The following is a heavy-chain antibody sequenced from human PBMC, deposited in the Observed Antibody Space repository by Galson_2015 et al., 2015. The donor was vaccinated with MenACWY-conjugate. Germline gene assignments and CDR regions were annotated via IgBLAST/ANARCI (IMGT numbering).Heavy chain of an antibody. D-gene: IGHD3-10*01. CDR1: GFTFSSYG. CDR2: IWYDGSNK. CDR3: ARDLRVWTRCGAFDI. Sequence: SLRLSCAASGFTFSSYGMRWVRQAPGKGLEWVSGIWYDGSNKYYADSVKGRFTISRDNSKNTLYLQMNSLRAEDTAVYYCARDLRVWTRCGAFDIWGNATMVTVSS. V-gene: IGHV3-33*01. J-gene: IGHJ3*02.